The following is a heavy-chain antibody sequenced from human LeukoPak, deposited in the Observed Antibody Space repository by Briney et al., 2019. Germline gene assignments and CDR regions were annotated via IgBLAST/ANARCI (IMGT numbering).Heavy chain of an antibody. Sequence: PGGSLRLSCAASGLTFSDYYMSWIRQAPGKGLEWLSYISSRGKTTHFADSVKGRFSVSRDNTNNTLYVQMNSLRAEDTAVYFCARGRDDYKYWGQGTLVTVSS. J-gene: IGHJ4*02. CDR3: ARGRDDYKY. V-gene: IGHV3-11*01. D-gene: IGHD5-24*01. CDR1: GLTFSDYY. CDR2: ISSRGKTT.